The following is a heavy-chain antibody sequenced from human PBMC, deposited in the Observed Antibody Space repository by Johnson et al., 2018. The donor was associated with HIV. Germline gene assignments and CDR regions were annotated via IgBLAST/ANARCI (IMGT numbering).Heavy chain of an antibody. J-gene: IGHJ3*02. V-gene: IGHV3-15*01. CDR2: IKRKIEAEAT. D-gene: IGHD3-16*02. CDR3: TTAIVIDAFDI. Sequence: VQLVESGGGLVQPGGSLRLSCVASGFTFSNVWMSWVRQAPGKGLEWVGRIKRKIEAEATDYAAPVKGRFTISRDDSKNTLFLQMSSLKTDDTAVYYCTTAIVIDAFDIWGQGTMVTVSS. CDR1: GFTFSNVW.